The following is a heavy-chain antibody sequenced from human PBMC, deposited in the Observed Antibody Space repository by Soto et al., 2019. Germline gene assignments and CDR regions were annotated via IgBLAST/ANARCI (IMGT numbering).Heavy chain of an antibody. CDR1: GGTVSSYT. CDR2: IIPIFGTA. CDR3: ARARSYYYGMDV. Sequence: GASVKVSCKASGGTVSSYTISWVRQAPGQGLEWMGGIIPIFGTANYAQKFQGRVTITADESTSTAYMELSSLRSEDTAVYYCARARSYYYGMDVWGQGTTVTV. J-gene: IGHJ6*02. V-gene: IGHV1-69*13.